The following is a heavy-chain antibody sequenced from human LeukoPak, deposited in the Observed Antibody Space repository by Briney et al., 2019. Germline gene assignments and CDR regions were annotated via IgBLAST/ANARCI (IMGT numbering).Heavy chain of an antibody. J-gene: IGHJ5*02. Sequence: GSSVKLSCKASGCTFSSYAISWVRQAPGQGLEWMGRIIPILGIANYAQKFQGRGTITADKSTSTAYMELSSLRSEDTAVYYCARGRRLLLSFGWFDPWGQRTLVTVSS. CDR2: IIPILGIA. CDR1: GCTFSSYA. V-gene: IGHV1-69*04. CDR3: ARGRRLLLSFGWFDP. D-gene: IGHD3-10*01.